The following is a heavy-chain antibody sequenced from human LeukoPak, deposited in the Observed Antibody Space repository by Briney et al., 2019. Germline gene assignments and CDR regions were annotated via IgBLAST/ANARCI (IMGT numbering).Heavy chain of an antibody. D-gene: IGHD1-26*01. V-gene: IGHV1-69*05. CDR2: IIPIFGTA. CDR1: GGTFSSYA. Sequence: SVKVSCKASGGTFSSYAISWVRQAPGQGLEWMGRIIPIFGTANYAQKFQGRVTITTDESTSTAYMELSSLRSEDTAVYYCARGGLSGEEYYYHYYYMDVWGKGTTVTVSS. J-gene: IGHJ6*03. CDR3: ARGGLSGEEYYYHYYYMDV.